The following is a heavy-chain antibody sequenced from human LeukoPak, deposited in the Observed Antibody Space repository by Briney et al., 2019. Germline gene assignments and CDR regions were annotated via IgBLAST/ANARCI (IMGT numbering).Heavy chain of an antibody. J-gene: IGHJ4*02. V-gene: IGHV4-4*02. Sequence: SETLSLTCAVSGSSTSSSNWWSWVRQPPGKGLEWIGEIYHSGSANYNSSLKSRITISVDKSKNQFSLNLSSVTAADTAIYYCARVRCSGSGCYSPPFDYWGQGTLVTVSS. D-gene: IGHD2-15*01. CDR1: GSSTSSSNW. CDR3: ARVRCSGSGCYSPPFDY. CDR2: IYHSGSA.